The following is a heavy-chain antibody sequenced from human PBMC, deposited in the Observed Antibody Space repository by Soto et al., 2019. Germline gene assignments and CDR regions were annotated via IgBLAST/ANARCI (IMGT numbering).Heavy chain of an antibody. Sequence: SETLSHTCAVSGGSISSSIYYWVWIRQPPGKGLEWIGSIYYSGITYYNPSLKSRVTISVDTSKNQFSLKLSSVTAADTAVYYCARRYTASTGRFDYWGQGTLVTVSS. CDR3: ARRYTASTGRFDY. CDR2: IYYSGIT. D-gene: IGHD5-18*01. J-gene: IGHJ4*02. CDR1: GGSISSSIYY. V-gene: IGHV4-39*01.